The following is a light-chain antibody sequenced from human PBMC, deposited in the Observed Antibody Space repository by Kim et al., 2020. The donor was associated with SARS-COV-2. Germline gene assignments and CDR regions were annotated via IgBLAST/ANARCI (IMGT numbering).Light chain of an antibody. CDR3: QQFNSYPHT. CDR2: AAS. J-gene: IGKJ2*01. Sequence: AIQLTQSPSSLSASVGDRVTITCRASQVIVSALAWYQQKPGKPPNLLIYAASTLHGGVPSRFSGSGSGTDFTLTISSLRPEDFATYYCQQFNSYPHTLGKETKLE. V-gene: IGKV1-13*02. CDR1: QVIVSA.